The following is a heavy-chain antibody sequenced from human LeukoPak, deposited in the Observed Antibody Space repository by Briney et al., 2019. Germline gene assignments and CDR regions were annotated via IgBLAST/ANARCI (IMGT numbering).Heavy chain of an antibody. CDR1: GFTFSSYS. CDR3: ARGEFGDYYYFYMDV. V-gene: IGHV3-21*01. J-gene: IGHJ6*03. CDR2: ISSSSSYI. Sequence: GGSLRLSCAASGFTFSSYSMNWVRQAPGKGLEWVSSISSSSSYIYYADSVKGRFTISRDNAKNSLFLQMNSLRAEDTATYYCARGEFGDYYYFYMDVWGKGTTVTVSS. D-gene: IGHD2/OR15-2a*01.